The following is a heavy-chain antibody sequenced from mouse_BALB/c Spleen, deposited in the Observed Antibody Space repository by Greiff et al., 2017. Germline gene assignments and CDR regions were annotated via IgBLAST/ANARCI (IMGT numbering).Heavy chain of an antibody. J-gene: IGHJ3*01. D-gene: IGHD1-1*01. Sequence: VQLQESGPELVRPGASVKMSCKASGYTFTSYWMHWVKQRPGQGLEWIGMIDPSNSETRLNQKFKDKATLNVDKYSNTAYMQLSSLTSEDSAVFYCSRDYYGNSHFAYWGQGTTVTVSS. V-gene: IGHV1S127*01. CDR3: SRDYYGNSHFAY. CDR2: IDPSNSET. CDR1: GYTFTSYW.